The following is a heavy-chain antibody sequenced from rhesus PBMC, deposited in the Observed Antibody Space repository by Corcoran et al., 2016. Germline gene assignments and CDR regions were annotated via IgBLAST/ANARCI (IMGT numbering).Heavy chain of an antibody. Sequence: QVQLQESGSGVVKPSETLSLTCAVSGGSLSDSERWSGLVQPPGKGLEWIGYIYGGSTSTNCNPSLKSRVTISTDTSKNQFSLKLSSVAAADTAVYYCVGYCTSTTCYVFDYWGQGVLVTVSS. CDR3: VGYCTSTTCYVFDY. D-gene: IGHD2-2*01. CDR1: GGSLSDSER. V-gene: IGHV4S10*01. J-gene: IGHJ4*01. CDR2: IYGGSTST.